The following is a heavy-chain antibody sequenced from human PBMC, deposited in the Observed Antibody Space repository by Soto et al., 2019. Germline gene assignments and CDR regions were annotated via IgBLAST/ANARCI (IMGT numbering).Heavy chain of an antibody. CDR3: ARDIIMVRGVITEFDY. CDR1: GYTFSSYY. J-gene: IGHJ4*02. Sequence: ASVKVSCKASGYTFSSYYMNWVRQAPGQGLEWMGRIIPILGIANYAQKFQGRVTITADKSTSTAYMELSSLRSEDTAVYYCARDIIMVRGVITEFDYWGQGTLVTVSS. CDR2: IIPILGIA. V-gene: IGHV1-69*04. D-gene: IGHD3-10*01.